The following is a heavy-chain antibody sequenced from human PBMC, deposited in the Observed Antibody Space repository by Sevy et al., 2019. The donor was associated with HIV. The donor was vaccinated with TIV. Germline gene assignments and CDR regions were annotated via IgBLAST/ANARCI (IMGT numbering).Heavy chain of an antibody. D-gene: IGHD3-3*02. CDR1: GYVFTSYY. Sequence: ASVKASCKASGYVFTSYYINWVRQAPGQGLEWMGTINPSSGSISYSQKIQGRVTMTRDTSTCTVYMELNSLRSDDTAKYYCARGMSAFHFFDWGQGTLVTVSS. CDR2: INPSSGSI. V-gene: IGHV1-46*01. J-gene: IGHJ1*01. CDR3: ARGMSAFHFFD.